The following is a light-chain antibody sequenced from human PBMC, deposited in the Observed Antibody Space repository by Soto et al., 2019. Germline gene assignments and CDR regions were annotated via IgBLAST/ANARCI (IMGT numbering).Light chain of an antibody. V-gene: IGLV2-14*01. CDR1: SGDIGDNDY. J-gene: IGLJ1*01. CDR3: TSYTTSNTLYL. Sequence: QSALTQPASVSGSPGQSITISCTGTSGDIGDNDYVSWYQQHPDKAPKLMIYGVSNRPSGVSNRFSGSKSGNTASLTISGLQAEDEADYYCTSYTTSNTLYLFGTGTKVTVL. CDR2: GVS.